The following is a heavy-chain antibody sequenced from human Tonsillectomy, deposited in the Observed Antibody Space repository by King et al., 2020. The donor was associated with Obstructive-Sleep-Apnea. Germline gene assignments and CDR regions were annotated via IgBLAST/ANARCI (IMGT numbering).Heavy chain of an antibody. CDR3: ARGKYDLPKGNWFDP. Sequence: VQLQESGPGLVKPSQTLSLTCTVSGGSISSGGYYWSWIRQHPGKGLEWIGYIYYSGSTYYNPSLKSRVTISVDTSKNQFSLKLSSVTAADTAVYYCARGKYDLPKGNWFDPWGQGTLVTVSS. D-gene: IGHD3/OR15-3a*01. J-gene: IGHJ5*02. CDR1: GGSISSGGYY. V-gene: IGHV4-31*03. CDR2: IYYSGST.